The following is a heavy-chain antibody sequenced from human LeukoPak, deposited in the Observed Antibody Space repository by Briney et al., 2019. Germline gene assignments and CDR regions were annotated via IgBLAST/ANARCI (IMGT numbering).Heavy chain of an antibody. CDR2: IYSSGST. J-gene: IGHJ4*02. D-gene: IGHD3-10*01. CDR1: GGSISSYY. Sequence: SETLSLTCSVSGGSISSYYWSWIRQPAGKGLEWIGRIYSSGSTNYNPSLKTRVTMSLDTSKNQFSLNLTTVTAADTAVYYCARSSARGAQFDYWGQGTLVTVSS. CDR3: ARSSARGAQFDY. V-gene: IGHV4-4*07.